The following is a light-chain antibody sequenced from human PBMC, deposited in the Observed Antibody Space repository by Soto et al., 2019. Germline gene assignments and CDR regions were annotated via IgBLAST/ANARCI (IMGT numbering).Light chain of an antibody. J-gene: IGKJ2*01. V-gene: IGKV1-39*01. CDR1: KSISSY. CDR3: QQSYSTLST. Sequence: DIQMTQSPSSLSASVGDRVTITCRASKSISSYLNWYQQKPGKAPKLLLYAASSLQSGVPSRFSGSGSGTDFTLTISSLQPEDFATYYCQQSYSTLSTFGQGTKLEIK. CDR2: AAS.